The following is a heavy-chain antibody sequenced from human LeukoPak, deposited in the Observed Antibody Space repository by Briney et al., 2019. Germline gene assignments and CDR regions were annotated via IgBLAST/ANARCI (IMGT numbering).Heavy chain of an antibody. CDR3: AKDTYDYYDSSGPIDY. J-gene: IGHJ4*02. Sequence: GGSLRLSCAASGFTFSSYSMNWVRQAPGKGLEWVSSISSSSSYIYYADSVKGRFTISRDNSKNTLYLQMNSLRAEDTAVYYCAKDTYDYYDSSGPIDYWGQGTLVTVSS. D-gene: IGHD3-22*01. CDR1: GFTFSSYS. CDR2: ISSSSSYI. V-gene: IGHV3-21*01.